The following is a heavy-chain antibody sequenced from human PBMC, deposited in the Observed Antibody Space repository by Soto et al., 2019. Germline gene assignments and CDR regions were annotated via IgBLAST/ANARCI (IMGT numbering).Heavy chain of an antibody. J-gene: IGHJ4*02. CDR1: GGSLSSYY. CDR2: IYYSGST. D-gene: IGHD6-13*01. CDR3: ARHEDPAAGTIYFDY. Sequence: PSETLSLTCTVSGGSLSSYYWSWIRQPPGKGLEWIGYIYYSGSTNYNPSLKSRVTISVDTSKNQFSLKLSSVTAADTAVYYCARHEDPAAGTIYFDYWGQGTLVTVSS. V-gene: IGHV4-59*08.